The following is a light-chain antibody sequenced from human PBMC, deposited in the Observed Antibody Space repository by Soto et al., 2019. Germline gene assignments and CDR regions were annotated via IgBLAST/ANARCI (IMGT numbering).Light chain of an antibody. CDR2: AGT. Sequence: QSALTQPASVSGSPGQSITISCTGTNSDVGRFDLVSWYQQYPGKAPKLMIFAGTKRPSGVSNRFSGSKPGNTASLTISGLQAEDEADYYCCAYTGSQTAVFGGGTKLTVL. V-gene: IGLV2-23*01. CDR1: NSDVGRFDL. CDR3: CAYTGSQTAV. J-gene: IGLJ2*01.